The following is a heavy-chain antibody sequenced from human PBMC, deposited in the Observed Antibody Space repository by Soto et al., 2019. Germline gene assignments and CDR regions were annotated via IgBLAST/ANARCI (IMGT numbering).Heavy chain of an antibody. CDR1: GYTFTSYY. CDR2: INPSGGST. J-gene: IGHJ6*02. V-gene: IGHV1-46*01. CDR3: ARSIPAVVVVPAAILGYYYYGMDV. Sequence: ASVKVSCKASGYTFTSYYMHWVRQAPGQGLEWMGIINPSGGSTSYAQKSQGRVTMTRDASTSTVYMELSSLRSEDTAVYYCARSIPAVVVVPAAILGYYYYGMDVWGQGTTVTVS. D-gene: IGHD2-2*02.